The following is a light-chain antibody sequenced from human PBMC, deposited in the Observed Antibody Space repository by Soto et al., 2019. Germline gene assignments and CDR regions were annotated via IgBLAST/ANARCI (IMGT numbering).Light chain of an antibody. V-gene: IGLV2-11*01. J-gene: IGLJ3*02. CDR2: DVG. Sequence: QSALTQPRSVSGSPGQSVTISCTGISSDVGTYNYVSWYQQQPGKAPKFVIYDVGKRPSGVPDRFSGFKSGSVASLTISVLQADDEADYFCCSYAGNYAWVFGGGTKLTVL. CDR3: CSYAGNYAWV. CDR1: SSDVGTYNY.